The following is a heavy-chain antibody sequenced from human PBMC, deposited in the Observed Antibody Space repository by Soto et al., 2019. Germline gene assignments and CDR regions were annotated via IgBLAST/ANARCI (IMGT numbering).Heavy chain of an antibody. Sequence: PLEILSLTCTVSGGSISSGGYYWSWIRQHPGKGLEWIGYIYYSGSTYYNPSLKSRVTTSVDTSKNQFSLKLSSVTAADTAVYYCARDDGVVATTFDYWGQGTLVTVSS. CDR1: GGSISSGGYY. CDR2: IYYSGST. V-gene: IGHV4-31*03. J-gene: IGHJ4*02. D-gene: IGHD5-12*01. CDR3: ARDDGVVATTFDY.